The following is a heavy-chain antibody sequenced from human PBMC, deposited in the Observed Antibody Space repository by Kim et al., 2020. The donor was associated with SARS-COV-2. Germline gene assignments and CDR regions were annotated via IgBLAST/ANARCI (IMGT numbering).Heavy chain of an antibody. D-gene: IGHD5-18*01. Sequence: SETLSLTCTVSGGSISSSSYYWGWIRQPPGKGLEWIGRIYYSGSTYYNPSLKSRVTISVDTSKNQFSLKLSSVTAADTAVYYCARHPLIQLWLRDDAFDIWGQGTMVTVSS. J-gene: IGHJ3*02. V-gene: IGHV4-39*01. CDR3: ARHPLIQLWLRDDAFDI. CDR2: IYYSGST. CDR1: GGSISSSSYY.